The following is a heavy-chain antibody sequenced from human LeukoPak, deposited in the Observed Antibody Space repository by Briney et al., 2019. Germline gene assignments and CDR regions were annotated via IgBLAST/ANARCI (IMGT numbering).Heavy chain of an antibody. CDR3: ARQTRLLWFGELSTP. CDR2: IYYRGST. D-gene: IGHD3-10*01. Sequence: PSETLSLTCTVSGGSISSSSYYWGWIRQPPGKGLEWIGSIYYRGSTYYNPSLKSRVTISVDTSKNQFSLKLSSVTAADTAVYYCARQTRLLWFGELSTPWGQGTLVTVSS. J-gene: IGHJ5*02. CDR1: GGSISSSSYY. V-gene: IGHV4-39*01.